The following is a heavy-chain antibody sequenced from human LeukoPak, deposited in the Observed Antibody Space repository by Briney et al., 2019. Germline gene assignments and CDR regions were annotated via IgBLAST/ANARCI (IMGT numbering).Heavy chain of an antibody. CDR2: FDPEDGET. CDR3: ARDLISLNYYDSLSSGDY. D-gene: IGHD3-22*01. V-gene: IGHV1-24*01. Sequence: ASVKVSCKVSGYTLTELSMHWVRQAPGKGLEWMGGFDPEDGETIYAQKFQGRVTMTEDTSTDTAYMELSRLRSDDTAVYYCARDLISLNYYDSLSSGDYWGQGTLVTVSS. J-gene: IGHJ4*02. CDR1: GYTLTELS.